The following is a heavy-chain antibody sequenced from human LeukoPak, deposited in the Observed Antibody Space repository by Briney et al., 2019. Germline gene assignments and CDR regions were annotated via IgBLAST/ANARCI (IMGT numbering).Heavy chain of an antibody. CDR2: IYYSGST. J-gene: IGHJ6*02. V-gene: IGHV4-59*01. CDR1: GGSISSYY. D-gene: IGHD6-13*01. CDR3: ARDRKELAAAGMFYYYYGMDV. Sequence: PSEALSLTCTVSGGSISSYYWSWIRQPPGKGLEWVGYIYYSGSTNHNPSLKSRVTISVDTSKNQFSLKLSSVTAADTAVYYCARDRKELAAAGMFYYYYGMDVWGQGTTVTVSS.